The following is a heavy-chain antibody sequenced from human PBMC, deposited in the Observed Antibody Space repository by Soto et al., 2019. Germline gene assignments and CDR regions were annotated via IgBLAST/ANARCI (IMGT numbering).Heavy chain of an antibody. CDR2: IYYSGST. CDR1: GGSISSGGYY. J-gene: IGHJ6*02. D-gene: IGHD2-2*01. CDR3: AGDQVYCSSTSCLEGGMDG. Sequence: QVQLQESGPGLVKPSQTLSLTCTVSGGSISSGGYYWSWIRQHPGKGLEWIGYIYYSGSTYYNPFLKRRVTISGDTAKNQFSLKLSSVNAADTAVYYCAGDQVYCSSTSCLEGGMDGWGQGTTVTVSS. V-gene: IGHV4-31*03.